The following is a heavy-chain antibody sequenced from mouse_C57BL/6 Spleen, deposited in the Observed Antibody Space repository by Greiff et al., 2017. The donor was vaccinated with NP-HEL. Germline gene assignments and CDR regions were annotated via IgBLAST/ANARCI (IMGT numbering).Heavy chain of an antibody. J-gene: IGHJ1*03. CDR1: GYTFTNYW. D-gene: IGHD2-4*01. V-gene: IGHV1-63*01. Sequence: QVQLQQSGAELVRPGTSVKMSCKASGYTFTNYWIGWAKQRPGHGLEWIGDIYPGGGYTNYNEKFKGKATLTADKSSSTAYMQFSSLTSEDSAIYYCARGGLRRDWYFDVWGTGTTVTVSS. CDR3: ARGGLRRDWYFDV. CDR2: IYPGGGYT.